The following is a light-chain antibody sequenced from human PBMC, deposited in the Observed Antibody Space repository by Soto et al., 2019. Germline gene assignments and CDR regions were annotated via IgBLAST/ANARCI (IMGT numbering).Light chain of an antibody. Sequence: QSVLTQPPSVSGAPGQRVTISCTGSSSNIGAGYDVHWYQQLPGTAPKLLIYHNSNRPSGVPDRFSGSKSGTSASLAITGLRAEDEADYYCQSYDTSLSGYVVFGGGTKVTVL. J-gene: IGLJ2*01. V-gene: IGLV1-40*01. CDR2: HNS. CDR1: SSNIGAGYD. CDR3: QSYDTSLSGYVV.